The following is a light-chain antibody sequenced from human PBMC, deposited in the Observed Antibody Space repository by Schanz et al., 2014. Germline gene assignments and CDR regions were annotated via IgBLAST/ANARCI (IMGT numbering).Light chain of an antibody. CDR1: SSDVGNYDL. Sequence: QSVLTQPPSASGSPGQSVTISCTGTSSDVGNYDLVSWYQQHPGKAPKLMIYEGTKRPSGVSNRFSGSKSANTASLTVSGLQAEDEADYYCSSYTSARTLVFGGGTKLTVL. V-gene: IGLV2-14*02. CDR2: EGT. CDR3: SSYTSARTLV. J-gene: IGLJ3*02.